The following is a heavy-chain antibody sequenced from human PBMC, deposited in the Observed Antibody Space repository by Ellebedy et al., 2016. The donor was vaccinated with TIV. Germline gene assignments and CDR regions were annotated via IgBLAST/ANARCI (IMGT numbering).Heavy chain of an antibody. D-gene: IGHD4-23*01. CDR2: INHSGST. CDR3: ARRLRWQNNFDY. CDR1: GGSFSGYY. J-gene: IGHJ4*02. Sequence: SETLSLTXAVYGGSFSGYYWSWIRQPPGKGLEWIGEINHSGSTNYNPSLKSRVTISVDTSKNQFSLKLSSVTAADTAVYYCARRLRWQNNFDYWGQGTLVTVSS. V-gene: IGHV4-34*01.